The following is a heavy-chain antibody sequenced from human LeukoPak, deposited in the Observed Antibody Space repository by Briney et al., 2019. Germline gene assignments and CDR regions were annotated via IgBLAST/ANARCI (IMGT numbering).Heavy chain of an antibody. J-gene: IGHJ4*02. D-gene: IGHD6-13*01. Sequence: PSETLAITCTVSGDPISGYSNYKWSWIRQPPGKVLEWIGYIYYHGSTNYNPSLKSRVTISVDTSKNQFSLKLSSVTAADTAVYYCAREYSGFDYWGQGTLVTVSS. CDR1: GDPISGYSNYK. V-gene: IGHV4-61*01. CDR2: IYYHGST. CDR3: AREYSGFDY.